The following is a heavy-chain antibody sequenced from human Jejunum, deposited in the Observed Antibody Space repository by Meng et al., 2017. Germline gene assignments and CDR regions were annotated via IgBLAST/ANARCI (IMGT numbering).Heavy chain of an antibody. CDR3: ARRLPYFDTGFYDF. CDR1: GASFSGYK. Sequence: QVQFQQGGAGLLRRSETLSLTCAVYGASFSGYKWNWIRQPPGKGLEWIGEINHSGSTTYNPSLKSRVTMSVDTSKNQFSLKVDSVSAADTAVYYCARRLPYFDTGFYDFWGQGTLVTVSS. D-gene: IGHD3-9*01. V-gene: IGHV4-34*01. CDR2: INHSGST. J-gene: IGHJ4*02.